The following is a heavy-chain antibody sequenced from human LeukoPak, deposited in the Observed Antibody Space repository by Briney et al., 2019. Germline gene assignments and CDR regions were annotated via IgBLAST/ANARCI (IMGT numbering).Heavy chain of an antibody. J-gene: IGHJ4*02. D-gene: IGHD3-22*01. Sequence: GGSLRLSCAASGFTFSSYGMNWVRQAPGKGLEWVSSVSGSCSATYYAESVKGRFTISRDNSKNTLYLQMNSLRAEDTAVYYCAKETYYDSSGYSEGYFDYWGQGSLVTVSS. V-gene: IGHV3-23*01. CDR1: GFTFSSYG. CDR3: AKETYYDSSGYSEGYFDY. CDR2: VSGSCSAT.